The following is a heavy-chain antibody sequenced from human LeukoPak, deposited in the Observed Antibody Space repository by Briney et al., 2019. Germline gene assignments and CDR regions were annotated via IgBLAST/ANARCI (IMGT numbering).Heavy chain of an antibody. CDR1: GFIVSGNY. J-gene: IGHJ4*02. D-gene: IGHD6-19*01. CDR3: ARAPFRGYSTGWYRYFDY. V-gene: IGHV3-66*01. Sequence: GGSLRLSCAASGFIVSGNYMSWVRQAPGKGLEWVSVIYSGGRAYYADSVKGRFTISRDNSKNTLFLQMDSLRAEDTAVYYCARAPFRGYSTGWYRYFDYWGQGTLVTISS. CDR2: IYSGGRA.